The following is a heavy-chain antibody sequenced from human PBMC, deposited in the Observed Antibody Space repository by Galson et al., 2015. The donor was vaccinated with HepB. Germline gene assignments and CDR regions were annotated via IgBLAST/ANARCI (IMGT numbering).Heavy chain of an antibody. D-gene: IGHD2-21*02. CDR2: ISYDGSNK. CDR1: GFTFSSYG. J-gene: IGHJ4*02. V-gene: IGHV3-30*18. CDR3: AKDPYGVVVTAPPDY. Sequence: SLRLSCAASGFTFSSYGMHWVRQAPGKGLEWVAVISYDGSNKYYADSVKGRFTISRDNSKNTLYLQMNSLRAEDTAVYYCAKDPYGVVVTAPPDYWGQGTLVTVSS.